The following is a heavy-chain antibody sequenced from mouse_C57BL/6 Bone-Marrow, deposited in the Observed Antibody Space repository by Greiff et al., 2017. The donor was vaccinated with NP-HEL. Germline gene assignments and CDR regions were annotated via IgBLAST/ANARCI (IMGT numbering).Heavy chain of an antibody. CDR1: GYTFTSYW. CDR2: INPSSGYT. J-gene: IGHJ1*03. V-gene: IGHV1-7*01. D-gene: IGHD1-1*01. Sequence: VQLQQSGAELAKPGASVKLSCKASGYTFTSYWMHWVKQRPGQGLEWIGYINPSSGYTKYNQKFKDKATLTADKSSSTAYMQLSSLTYEDSAVYYCAREGGFITTVVANWYFDVWGTGTTVTVSS. CDR3: AREGGFITTVVANWYFDV.